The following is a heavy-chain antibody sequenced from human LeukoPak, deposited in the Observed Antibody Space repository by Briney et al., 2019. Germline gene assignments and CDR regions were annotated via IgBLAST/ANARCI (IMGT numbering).Heavy chain of an antibody. V-gene: IGHV1-46*01. CDR1: GYTFTSYY. D-gene: IGHD3-10*01. CDR2: INPSGGST. Sequence: GASVKVSCKASGYTFTSYYMHWVRQAPGQGLEWMGIINPSGGSTSYAQKFQGRVTMTRNTSISTAYMELSSLRSEDTAVYYCARAISSPPSWFGELLYRSYYYYYMDVWGKGTTVTISS. CDR3: ARAISSPPSWFGELLYRSYYYYYMDV. J-gene: IGHJ6*03.